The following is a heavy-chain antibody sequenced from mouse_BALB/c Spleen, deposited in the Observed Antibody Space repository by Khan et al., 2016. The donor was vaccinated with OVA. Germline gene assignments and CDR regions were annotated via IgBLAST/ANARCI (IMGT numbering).Heavy chain of an antibody. V-gene: IGHV1S136*01. Sequence: VQLQQSGPELVKPGASVKMSCKASGYTFTSYVMHWLRQKPGQGLEWIGYIYPYNDDTKYNEKFKGKATLTSDKSSSTAYMALSSLTSEASAVYYCAKNYRYDGYFDYWGQGTTLTVSS. J-gene: IGHJ2*01. CDR1: GYTFTSYV. CDR3: AKNYRYDGYFDY. CDR2: IYPYNDDT. D-gene: IGHD2-14*01.